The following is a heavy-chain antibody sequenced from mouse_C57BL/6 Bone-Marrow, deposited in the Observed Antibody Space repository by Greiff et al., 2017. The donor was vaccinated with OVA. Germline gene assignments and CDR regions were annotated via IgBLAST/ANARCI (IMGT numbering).Heavy chain of an antibody. CDR2: ISSGGSYT. CDR3: ARHRADYYDYGGFAY. J-gene: IGHJ3*01. D-gene: IGHD2-4*01. CDR1: GFTFSSYG. V-gene: IGHV5-6*01. Sequence: EVQLVESGGDLVKPGGSLKLSCAASGFTFSSYGMSWVRQTPDKRLEWVATISSGGSYTYYPDSVKGRFTISRDNAKNTLYLQMSSLKSEDTAMYYCARHRADYYDYGGFAYWGQGTLVTVSA.